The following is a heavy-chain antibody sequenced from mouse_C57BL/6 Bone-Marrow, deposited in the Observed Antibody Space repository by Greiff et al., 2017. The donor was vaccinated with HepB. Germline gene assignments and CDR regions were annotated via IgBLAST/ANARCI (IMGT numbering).Heavy chain of an antibody. CDR3: TGAYYGYDSAMDY. D-gene: IGHD2-9*01. Sequence: EVKVEESGGGLVQPGGSMKLSCVASGFTFSNYWMNWVRQSPEKGLEWVAQIRLKSDNYATHYAESVKGRFTISRDDSKSSVYLQMNNLRAEDTGIYYCTGAYYGYDSAMDYWGQGTSVTVSS. V-gene: IGHV6-3*01. CDR1: GFTFSNYW. J-gene: IGHJ4*01. CDR2: IRLKSDNYAT.